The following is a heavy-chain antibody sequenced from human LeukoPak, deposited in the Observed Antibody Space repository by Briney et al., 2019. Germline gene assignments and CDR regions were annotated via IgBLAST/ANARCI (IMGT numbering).Heavy chain of an antibody. CDR3: ATGYYDILTGYYNS. J-gene: IGHJ5*02. CDR2: INPNSGGT. Sequence: ASVKVSCKASGYTFTGYYMHWVRQAPGQGLEWMGWINPNSGGTNYAQKFQGRVTMTRDTSISTAYMELSRLRSDDTAVYYCATGYYDILTGYYNSWDQGTLVTVSS. D-gene: IGHD3-9*01. V-gene: IGHV1-2*02. CDR1: GYTFTGYY.